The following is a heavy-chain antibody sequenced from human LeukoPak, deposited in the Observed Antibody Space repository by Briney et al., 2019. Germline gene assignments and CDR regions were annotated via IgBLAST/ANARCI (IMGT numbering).Heavy chain of an antibody. V-gene: IGHV3-23*01. D-gene: IGHD6-13*01. J-gene: IGHJ4*02. CDR3: AKERQQLVRGGLDY. Sequence: GGSLRLSCAASGFTFSSYAMSWVRQAPGKGLEWVSAISGSGGSTYYADSVKGRFTISRDNSKNTLYLQMNSLRAEDTDVYYCAKERQQLVRGGLDYWGQGTLVTVSS. CDR1: GFTFSSYA. CDR2: ISGSGGST.